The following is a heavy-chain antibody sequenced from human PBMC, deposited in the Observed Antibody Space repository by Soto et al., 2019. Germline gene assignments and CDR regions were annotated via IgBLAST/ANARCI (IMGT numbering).Heavy chain of an antibody. CDR3: ARGGLELNWEFDF. CDR1: GFTFSAYA. Sequence: GGSLRLSCEASGFTFSAYAMHWVRQAPGKGLEWVAVISFDGLDNFYADSVKGRLTISRDNSKNTLFLQMNSLRTEDTAVYYCARGGLELNWEFDFWGQGTLVTVSS. V-gene: IGHV3-30*04. D-gene: IGHD1-7*01. J-gene: IGHJ4*02. CDR2: ISFDGLDN.